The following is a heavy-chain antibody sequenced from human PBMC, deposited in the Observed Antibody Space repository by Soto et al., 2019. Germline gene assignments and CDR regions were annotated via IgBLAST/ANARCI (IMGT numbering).Heavy chain of an antibody. CDR3: ARQKWEQPKWFDP. CDR2: IYYSGTT. CDR1: SGSISSTFYY. J-gene: IGHJ5*02. Sequence: QLQLQESGPGLVKPSETLSLTCSLSSGSISSTFYYWGWIRQPPGKGLEWIGSIYYSGTTFYNASLKGRVTISVDTSKNQFSLRLTSVTATDTAVYFCARQKWEQPKWFDPWGQGTLVTVSS. D-gene: IGHD1-26*01. V-gene: IGHV4-39*01.